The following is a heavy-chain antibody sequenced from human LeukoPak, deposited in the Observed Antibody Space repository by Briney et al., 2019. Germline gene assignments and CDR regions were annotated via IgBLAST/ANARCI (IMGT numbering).Heavy chain of an antibody. V-gene: IGHV1-2*02. CDR1: GYTFTGYY. CDR3: AREKTGYQLPYFDY. D-gene: IGHD2-2*01. Sequence: ASMKVSCKASGYTFTGYYMHWARQAPGQGLELMGWINPNSGGTNYAQKFQGRVTMTRDTSISTAYMELSRLRSDVTAVYYCAREKTGYQLPYFDYWGQGTLVTVSS. J-gene: IGHJ4*02. CDR2: INPNSGGT.